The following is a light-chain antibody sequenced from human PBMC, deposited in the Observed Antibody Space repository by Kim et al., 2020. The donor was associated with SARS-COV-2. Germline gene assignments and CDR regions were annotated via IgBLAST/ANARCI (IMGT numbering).Light chain of an antibody. CDR3: MQSMQPPPIT. CDR1: QSLLHSDGETY. V-gene: IGKV2D-29*01. CDR2: EVS. J-gene: IGKJ5*01. Sequence: DIVLTQTPLLLSVTPGQPASMSCKTSQSLLHSDGETYLFWYLQRPGQPPQLLMYEVSNRFSGVPDRFSGSGSGTDFTLTISRVEAEDVGIYYCMQSMQPPPITFGQGTRLEIK.